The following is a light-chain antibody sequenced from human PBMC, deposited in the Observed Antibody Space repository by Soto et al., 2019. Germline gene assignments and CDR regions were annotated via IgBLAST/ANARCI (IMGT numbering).Light chain of an antibody. CDR2: GAS. Sequence: EIVRTQSPATLSVSPGERATLSCRASQSVGSNLAWYQQKPGQAPRRLIYGASTRATGIPARFSGSGSGTEFTLTISSLQSEDFAIYCCQQYNNWPPDRTFGQGTKVEIK. V-gene: IGKV3-15*01. CDR1: QSVGSN. CDR3: QQYNNWPPDRT. J-gene: IGKJ1*01.